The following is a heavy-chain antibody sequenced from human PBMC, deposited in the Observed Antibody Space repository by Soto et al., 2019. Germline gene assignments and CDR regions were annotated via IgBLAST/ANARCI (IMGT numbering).Heavy chain of an antibody. CDR3: ARLTGGTYLSFYYYIGV. CDR1: GGSISGYY. D-gene: IGHD2-8*02. J-gene: IGHJ6*03. CDR2: FYYSGTT. Sequence: SETLSLTCTVSGGSISGYYRSWTRQPPGKGLEWIGYFYYSGTTYYVPSLKSRVTMSVDTSKNQFSLKLSSVTAADTAVYYCARLTGGTYLSFYYYIGVWGKGTTVTVSS. V-gene: IGHV4-59*01.